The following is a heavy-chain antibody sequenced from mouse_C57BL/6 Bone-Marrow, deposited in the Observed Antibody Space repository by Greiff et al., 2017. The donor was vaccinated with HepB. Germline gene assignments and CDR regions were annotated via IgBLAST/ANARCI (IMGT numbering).Heavy chain of an antibody. CDR1: GYSFTGYY. Sequence: VQLKESGPELVKPGASVKISCKASGYSFTGYYMNWVKQSPEKSLEWIGEINPSTGGTTYNQKFKAKATLTVDKSSSTAYMQLKSLTSEDSAVYYCARRYFGYFDVWGTGTTVTVSS. J-gene: IGHJ1*03. V-gene: IGHV1-42*01. CDR2: INPSTGGT. CDR3: ARRYFGYFDV. D-gene: IGHD2-14*01.